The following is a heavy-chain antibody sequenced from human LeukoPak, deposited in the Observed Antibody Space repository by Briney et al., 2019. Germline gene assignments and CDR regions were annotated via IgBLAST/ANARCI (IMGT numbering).Heavy chain of an antibody. D-gene: IGHD2-15*01. J-gene: IGHJ4*02. CDR1: GGSFSGYY. V-gene: IGHV4-34*01. Sequence: SETLSLTCAVYGGSFSGYYWSWIRQPPGKGLEWIGKINHSGSTNYNPSLKSRVTISVDTSKNQFSLKLSSVTAADTAVYYCASRLKDIVVARTGDYWGQGTLVTVSA. CDR3: ASRLKDIVVARTGDY. CDR2: INHSGST.